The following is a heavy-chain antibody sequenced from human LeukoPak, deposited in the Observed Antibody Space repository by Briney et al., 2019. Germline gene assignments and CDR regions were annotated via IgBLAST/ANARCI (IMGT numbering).Heavy chain of an antibody. CDR3: ARSSVSGSHWYFDY. Sequence: GRSLRLSRAASGFTFSSYTMHWVRQAPGKGLQWVAVISYDESNKYYADSVKGRFTISRDNSKNTVYLQMNSLRAEDTALYYCARSSVSGSHWYFDYWGQGTLVTVSS. CDR2: ISYDESNK. CDR1: GFTFSSYT. V-gene: IGHV3-30-3*01. J-gene: IGHJ4*02. D-gene: IGHD1-26*01.